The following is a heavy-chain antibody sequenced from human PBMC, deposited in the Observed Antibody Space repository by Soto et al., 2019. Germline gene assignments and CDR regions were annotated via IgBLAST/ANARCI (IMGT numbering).Heavy chain of an antibody. V-gene: IGHV4-39*01. D-gene: IGHD6-19*01. Sequence: SETLSLTCTVSGGFISSSSYYWGWIRQPPGKGLEWIGSIYYSGSTYYNPSLKSRVTISVDTSKNQFSLKLSSVTAADTAVYYCARGIAVAAFFDYWGQGTLVTVSS. CDR3: ARGIAVAAFFDY. CDR2: IYYSGST. CDR1: GGFISSSSYY. J-gene: IGHJ4*02.